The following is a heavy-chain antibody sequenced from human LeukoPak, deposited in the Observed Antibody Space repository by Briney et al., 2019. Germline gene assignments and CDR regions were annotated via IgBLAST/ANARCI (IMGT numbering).Heavy chain of an antibody. CDR1: GFTFSSYA. V-gene: IGHV3-21*01. D-gene: IGHD6-13*01. CDR2: ISSSSSYI. CDR3: AKAKEAIAAAGIADY. Sequence: TGGSLRLSCAASGFTFSSYAMSWVRQAPGKGLEWVSSISSSSSYIYYADSVKGRFTISRDNAKNSLYLQMNSLRAEDTAVYSCAKAKEAIAAAGIADYWGQGTLVTVSS. J-gene: IGHJ4*02.